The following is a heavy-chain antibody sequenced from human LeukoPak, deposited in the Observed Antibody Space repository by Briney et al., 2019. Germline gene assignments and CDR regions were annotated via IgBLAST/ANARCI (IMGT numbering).Heavy chain of an antibody. J-gene: IGHJ4*02. V-gene: IGHV5-51*01. CDR2: IYPGDSDT. D-gene: IGHD3-9*01. CDR3: ARRGRGYFDWLSQFDY. Sequence: GESLKIPCKGSGYIFTSYWIGWVRQMPANGLEWMGIIYPGDSDTRYSPSFQGQVTISADKSISTAYLQWSSLKASDTAMYYCARRGRGYFDWLSQFDYWGQGTLVTVSS. CDR1: GYIFTSYW.